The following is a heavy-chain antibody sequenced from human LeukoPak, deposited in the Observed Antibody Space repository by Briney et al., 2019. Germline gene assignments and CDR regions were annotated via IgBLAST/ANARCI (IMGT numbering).Heavy chain of an antibody. D-gene: IGHD6-6*01. J-gene: IGHJ4*02. CDR3: AKDAGISFGGSLGYFDY. CDR2: ISWDSHST. V-gene: IGHV3-43*01. CDR1: GFSFDNYT. Sequence: GGSLRLSWAASGFSFDNYTMHWVRQPPGKSLGWVSLISWDSHSTSYADSVKGRFTISRDNSKNSLSLQMNSLRTDDTALYYCAKDAGISFGGSLGYFDYWGRGTLVTVSS.